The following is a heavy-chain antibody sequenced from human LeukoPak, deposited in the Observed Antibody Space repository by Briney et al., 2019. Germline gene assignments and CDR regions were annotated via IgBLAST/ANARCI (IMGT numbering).Heavy chain of an antibody. CDR3: AREPYSSSSY. CDR1: GFTFSSYS. J-gene: IGHJ4*02. CDR2: ISSSSSTI. V-gene: IGHV3-48*01. Sequence: GRSLRLSCAASGFTFSSYSMNWVRQAPGKGLEWVSYISSSSSTIYYADSVKGRFTISRDNAKNSLYLQMNSLRAEDTAVYYCAREPYSSSSYWGQGTLVTVSS. D-gene: IGHD6-6*01.